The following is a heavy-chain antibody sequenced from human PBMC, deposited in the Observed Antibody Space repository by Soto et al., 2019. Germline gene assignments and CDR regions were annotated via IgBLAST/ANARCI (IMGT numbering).Heavy chain of an antibody. J-gene: IGHJ3*02. CDR1: GGTFSSYA. V-gene: IGHV1-69*13. D-gene: IGHD3-22*01. CDR3: ASNYAFTTSGYFGFDI. Sequence: ASVKVSCKASGGTFSSYAISWVRQAPGQGLEWMGGIIPIFGTANYAQKFQGRVTITADESTSTAYMELSSLRSEDTAVYYCASNYAFTTSGYFGFDIWGQGTMVTVSS. CDR2: IIPIFGTA.